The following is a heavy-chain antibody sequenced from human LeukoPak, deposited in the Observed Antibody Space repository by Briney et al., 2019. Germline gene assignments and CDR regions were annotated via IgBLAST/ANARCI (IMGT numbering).Heavy chain of an antibody. CDR3: ARKQTGTMSDV. J-gene: IGHJ4*02. D-gene: IGHD1-7*01. Sequence: PETLSLTCIVPGGSISSSSYYWAWIRQSPGKGLEWIGTFSSGGSAHCNPSLTSRVSISKDTSDNQLSLRLYSVTAADTAVYYCARKQTGTMSDVWGQGTQVTVSS. CDR2: FSSGGSA. CDR1: GGSISSSSYY. V-gene: IGHV4-39*07.